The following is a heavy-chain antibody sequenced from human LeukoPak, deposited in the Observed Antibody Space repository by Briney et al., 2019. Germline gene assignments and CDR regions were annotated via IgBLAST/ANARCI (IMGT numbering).Heavy chain of an antibody. V-gene: IGHV3-23*01. CDR1: KFTFNSYA. CDR2: ISGDGTPT. Sequence: GGSLRLSCAGSKFTFNSYAMNWVRQAPGRGLEWVSGISGDGTPTYYADSVKGRFTISRDNSKNMLYLQINSLRAEDTAVYYCASGKYYYDDSASVNRASRTAFHIWAQGTMVLVSS. CDR3: ASGKYYYDDSASVNRASRTAFHI. D-gene: IGHD3-22*01. J-gene: IGHJ3*02.